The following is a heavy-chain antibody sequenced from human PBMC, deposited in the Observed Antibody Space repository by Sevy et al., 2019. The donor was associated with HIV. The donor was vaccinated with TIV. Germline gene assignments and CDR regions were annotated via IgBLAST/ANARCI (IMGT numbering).Heavy chain of an antibody. Sequence: ASVKVSCKASGYTFTSYGISWVRQAPGQGLEWMGWISAYNGNKNYAQKLQGRVTMTTDTSTSTAYMELRSLRSDDTAVYYCARGGVTMVWGVIIGDAFDIWGQGTMVTVSS. CDR3: ARGGVTMVWGVIIGDAFDI. CDR2: ISAYNGNK. D-gene: IGHD3-10*01. CDR1: GYTFTSYG. V-gene: IGHV1-18*01. J-gene: IGHJ3*02.